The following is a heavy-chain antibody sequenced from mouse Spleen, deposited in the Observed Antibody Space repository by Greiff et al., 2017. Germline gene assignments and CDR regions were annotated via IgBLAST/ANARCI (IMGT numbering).Heavy chain of an antibody. CDR1: GFTFSDAW. J-gene: IGHJ2*01. CDR2: IRNKANNHAT. D-gene: IGHD2-14*01. V-gene: IGHV6-6*01. Sequence: EVKVEESGGGLVQPGGSMKLSCAASGFTFSDAWMDWGRQSPEKGLAWVAEIRNKANNHATYYAESGKGRFTISRDDSKSSFYLQMNRLRAEDTGIYYWTRDYRYDGVFDYWGQGTTRTVSS. CDR3: TRDYRYDGVFDY.